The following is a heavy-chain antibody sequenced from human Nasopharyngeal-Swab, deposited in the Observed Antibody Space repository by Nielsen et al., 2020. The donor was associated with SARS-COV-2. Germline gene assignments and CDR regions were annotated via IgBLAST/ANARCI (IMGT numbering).Heavy chain of an antibody. CDR3: ASSRYRFGEFRFDY. V-gene: IGHV1-3*01. J-gene: IGHJ4*02. Sequence: WVRQAPGQRLEWMGWISAGNGNTKYSQKFQGRVTITRDTSASTAYMELSSLRSEDTAVYYCASSRYRFGEFRFDYWGQGTLVTVSS. CDR2: ISAGNGNT. D-gene: IGHD3-10*01.